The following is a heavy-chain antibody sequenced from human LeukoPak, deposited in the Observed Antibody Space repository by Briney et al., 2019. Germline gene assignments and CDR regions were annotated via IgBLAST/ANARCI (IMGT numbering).Heavy chain of an antibody. V-gene: IGHV3-7*03. CDR1: GFALGSHW. CDR2: ANRDGSET. CDR3: ARNNGMDV. Sequence: GGSLRLSCAASGFALGSHWMTWVRQVPGRGPEWVANANRDGSETYYLDSVKGRFTTSKDNAKNSLYLQMNSLRAEDTALYHCARNNGMDVWGQGTTVIVSS. J-gene: IGHJ6*02.